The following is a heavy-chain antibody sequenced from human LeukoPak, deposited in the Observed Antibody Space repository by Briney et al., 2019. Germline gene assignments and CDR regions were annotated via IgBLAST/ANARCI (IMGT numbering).Heavy chain of an antibody. CDR1: GFTFSNYA. CDR2: ITGSGDKT. D-gene: IGHD4-17*01. V-gene: IGHV3-23*01. CDR3: AKDRVTTVTSFFSQFDY. J-gene: IGHJ4*02. Sequence: GGSLRLSCAASGFTFSNYAMHWVRQAPGKGLEWVSAITGSGDKTYYPDSVKGRFTVSRDNSKNTVYLQINSLRADDTAVYYCAKDRVTTVTSFFSQFDYWGQGTLVTVSS.